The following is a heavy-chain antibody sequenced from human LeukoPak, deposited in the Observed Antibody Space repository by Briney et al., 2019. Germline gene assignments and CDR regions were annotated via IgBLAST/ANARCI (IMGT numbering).Heavy chain of an antibody. D-gene: IGHD3-3*01. CDR1: GGSFSSCA. V-gene: IGHV1-69*13. CDR3: ARGSFGVDTRTGEGWNY. CDR2: IMPIFGTA. J-gene: IGHJ4*02. Sequence: SVKVSCRASGGSFSSCAISWVRRAPGLGIEWMGGIMPIFGTANYAQKFQGRVTITAEESTSRAYMELSSLRSEDTAVYYCARGSFGVDTRTGEGWNYWGQGTLVTVSS.